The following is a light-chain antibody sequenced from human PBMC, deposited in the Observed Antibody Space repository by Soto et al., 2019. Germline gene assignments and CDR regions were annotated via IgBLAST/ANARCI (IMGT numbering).Light chain of an antibody. Sequence: DIVLTQSPGTLSLSPGERATLSCRASQIISSTYLGWYQQKPGQAPRLLIYAASSRATGIPDRFSGSGSGTDFTLTISRLEPEDFAMYYCQHYGTSLYTFGQGTKLEIK. CDR3: QHYGTSLYT. J-gene: IGKJ2*01. CDR2: AAS. CDR1: QIISSTY. V-gene: IGKV3-20*01.